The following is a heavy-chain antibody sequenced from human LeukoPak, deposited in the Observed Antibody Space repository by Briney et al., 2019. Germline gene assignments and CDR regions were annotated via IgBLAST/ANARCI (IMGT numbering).Heavy chain of an antibody. CDR3: ARVRYAAYSSSWYFDY. Sequence: SETLSLTCSVSGGSISSGGYYWSWIRQPPGKGLEWIGYIYHSGSTYYNPSLKSRVTISVDRSKNQFSLKLSSVTAADTAVYYCARVRYAAYSSSWYFDYWGQGTLVTVSS. V-gene: IGHV4-30-2*01. CDR1: GGSISSGGYY. D-gene: IGHD6-13*01. CDR2: IYHSGST. J-gene: IGHJ4*02.